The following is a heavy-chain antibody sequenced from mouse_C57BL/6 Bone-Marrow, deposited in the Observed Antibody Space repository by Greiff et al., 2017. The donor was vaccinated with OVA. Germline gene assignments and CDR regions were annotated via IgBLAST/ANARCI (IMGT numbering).Heavy chain of an antibody. CDR3: TRACYGSSPAWFAY. Sequence: EVKVVESGEGLVKPGGSLKLSCAASGFTFSSYAMSWVRQTPEKRLEWVAYISSGGDYIYYADTVKGRFTISRDNARNTLYLQMSSLKSEDTAMYYGTRACYGSSPAWFAYWGQGTLVTVSA. J-gene: IGHJ3*01. CDR1: GFTFSSYA. CDR2: ISSGGDYI. V-gene: IGHV5-9-1*02. D-gene: IGHD1-1*01.